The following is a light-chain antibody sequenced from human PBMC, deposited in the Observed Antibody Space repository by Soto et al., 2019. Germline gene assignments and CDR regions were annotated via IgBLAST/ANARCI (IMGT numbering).Light chain of an antibody. J-gene: IGKJ2*01. CDR1: QSISSW. CDR3: QQYNSFPYP. CDR2: KAS. Sequence: DIQMTQSPSTLSASVGDRVTITCRASQSISSWLAWYQQKPGKAPNLLIYKASSLESGVPSSFSGSGSGTEFNLPISSLQPDDFATYYCQQYNSFPYPFGQGTKLEIK. V-gene: IGKV1-5*03.